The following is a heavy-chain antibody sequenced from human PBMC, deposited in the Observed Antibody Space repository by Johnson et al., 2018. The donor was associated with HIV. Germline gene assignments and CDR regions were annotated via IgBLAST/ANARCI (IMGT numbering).Heavy chain of an antibody. V-gene: IGHV3-23*04. J-gene: IGHJ3*02. CDR2: ISGGGGSI. D-gene: IGHD2-15*01. CDR3: AKGTGRRDIDI. Sequence: VQVVESGGGLIQPGGSLRLSCAASGFPFSSFAMSWVRQAPGKGLEWVSSISGGGGSIYYADSVKGRFTISRDNSKNTLYLQMNSLRAEDTAVYYCAKGTGRRDIDIWGQGAMVTVSS. CDR1: GFPFSSFA.